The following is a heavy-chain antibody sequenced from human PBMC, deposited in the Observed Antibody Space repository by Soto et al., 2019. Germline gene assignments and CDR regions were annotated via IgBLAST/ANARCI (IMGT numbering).Heavy chain of an antibody. J-gene: IGHJ5*02. CDR3: ARDASQNVLAYCGGDCYAGWFDP. CDR1: GYTFTSYY. Sequence: QVQLVQSGAEVKKPGASVKVSCKASGYTFTSYYMHWVRQAPGQGLEWMGIINPSGGSTSYAQKFQGRVNMTRYTSTSTVYMELSSLRSEDTAVYYCARDASQNVLAYCGGDCYAGWFDPWGQGTLVTVSS. CDR2: INPSGGST. V-gene: IGHV1-46*01. D-gene: IGHD2-21*02.